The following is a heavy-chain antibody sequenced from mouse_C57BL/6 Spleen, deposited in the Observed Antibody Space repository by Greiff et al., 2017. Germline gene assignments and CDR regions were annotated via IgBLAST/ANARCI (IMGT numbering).Heavy chain of an antibody. Sequence: VQLQESGPELVKPGASVKISCKASGYAFSSSWMNWVKQRPGKGLEWIGRIYPGDGDTNYNGKFKGKATLTADKSSSTAYMQLSSLTSEDSAVYFCARGGDYGNFGAWFAYWGQGTLVTVSA. CDR1: GYAFSSSW. V-gene: IGHV1-82*01. CDR2: IYPGDGDT. D-gene: IGHD2-1*01. CDR3: ARGGDYGNFGAWFAY. J-gene: IGHJ3*01.